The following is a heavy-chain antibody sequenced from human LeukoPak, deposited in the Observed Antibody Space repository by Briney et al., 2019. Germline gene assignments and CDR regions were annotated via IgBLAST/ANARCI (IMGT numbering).Heavy chain of an antibody. V-gene: IGHV4-59*06. J-gene: IGHJ4*02. CDR2: IYHSGST. CDR1: GGSMSGYY. D-gene: IGHD3-10*01. CDR3: ARTPSRTRVFDY. Sequence: PSETLSLTCTVSGGSMSGYYWGWIRQPPGKGLEFIGYIYHSGSTYYNPSLKRPITISMDTSENQFSLRLTAVTAADSAIYYCARTPSRTRVFDYWGQGTLVTVSS.